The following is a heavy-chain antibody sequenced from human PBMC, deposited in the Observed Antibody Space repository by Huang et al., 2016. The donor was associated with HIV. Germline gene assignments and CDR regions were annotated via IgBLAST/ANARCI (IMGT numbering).Heavy chain of an antibody. D-gene: IGHD5-18*01. Sequence: QVQLKQSGAEVKKPGASVKVSCKASGYPFSSNDLKWVRQATGEGVEWMGWMNANSENHDYAPKFRGRVTFTRETPTTTAYMELTSLTGEDTAVYYCARGLQGYSIGYYYLDFWGQGTLITVSS. CDR1: GYPFSSND. J-gene: IGHJ1*01. V-gene: IGHV1-8*03. CDR2: MNANSENH. CDR3: ARGLQGYSIGYYYLDF.